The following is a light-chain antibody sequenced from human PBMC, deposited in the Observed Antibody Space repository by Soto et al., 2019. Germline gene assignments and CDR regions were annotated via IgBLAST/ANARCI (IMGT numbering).Light chain of an antibody. V-gene: IGLV2-8*01. CDR2: DVS. CDR3: RSYAGSNYPYV. J-gene: IGLJ1*01. Sequence: QSVLTQPPSASGSPGQSVTIACTGTSNDVGYYNYVSWYQQPPGKAPKLLIYDVSKRPSGVPDRFSGSKSGSTASLTVSGLQAEDEGDYYCRSYAGSNYPYVFGTGTKVTVL. CDR1: SNDVGYYNY.